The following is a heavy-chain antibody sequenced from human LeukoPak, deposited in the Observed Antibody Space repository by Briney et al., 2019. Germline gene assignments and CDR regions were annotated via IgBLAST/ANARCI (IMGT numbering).Heavy chain of an antibody. D-gene: IGHD3-22*01. CDR2: ISVSGDST. Sequence: GGSLRLSCAASGFTFTSYVMTWVRQAPGKGLDWVSGISVSGDSTYYADSVKDRFTVSRDNSKNTLYLQMNSLGAEDTAMYFCATGYYGSSGYYYSDHWGQGALVTVSS. V-gene: IGHV3-23*01. CDR1: GFTFTSYV. CDR3: ATGYYGSSGYYYSDH. J-gene: IGHJ4*02.